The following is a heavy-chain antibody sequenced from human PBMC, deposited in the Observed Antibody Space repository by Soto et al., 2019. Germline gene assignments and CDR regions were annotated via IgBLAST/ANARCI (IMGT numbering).Heavy chain of an antibody. CDR1: GGSISSYY. J-gene: IGHJ4*02. CDR2: IYYSGST. CDR3: ARVLHDSFDY. Sequence: SETLSLTCTVSGGSISSYYWSWIRQPPGKGLEWIGYIYYSGSTNYNPSLKSRVTISVDTSRNQFSLKLSSVTAANTAVYYCARVLHDSFDYWGQGTLVTVSS. D-gene: IGHD3-22*01. V-gene: IGHV4-59*01.